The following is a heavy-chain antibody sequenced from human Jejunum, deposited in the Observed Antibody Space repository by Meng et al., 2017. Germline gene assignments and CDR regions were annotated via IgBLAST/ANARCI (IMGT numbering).Heavy chain of an antibody. CDR3: AREWSGSFRHFDY. D-gene: IGHD3-16*02. CDR1: GGPCSSSDC. J-gene: IGHJ4*02. V-gene: IGHV4-4*02. Sequence: VHRPESGQVQLKPSGTLYLPSGGSGGPCSSSDCGSWVRQPPGKGLEWIGEIHHSGSTNYNPSLKSRVTISVDKSKNQFSLKLSSVTAADTAVYYCAREWSGSFRHFDYWGQGTLVTVSS. CDR2: IHHSGST.